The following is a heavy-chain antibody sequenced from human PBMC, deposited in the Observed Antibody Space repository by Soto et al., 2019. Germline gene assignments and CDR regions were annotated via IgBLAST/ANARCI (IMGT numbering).Heavy chain of an antibody. Sequence: GGSLRLSCAASGFIFSSYGMHWVRQAPGKGLEWVANIKQDGSEKYYVDSVKGRFTISRDNAKNTLYLQMNSLRAEDTAVYYCARAGLGYCTSTNCHPGFDIWGQGTMVTVSS. CDR2: IKQDGSEK. CDR3: ARAGLGYCTSTNCHPGFDI. J-gene: IGHJ3*02. V-gene: IGHV3-7*04. CDR1: GFIFSSYG. D-gene: IGHD2-2*01.